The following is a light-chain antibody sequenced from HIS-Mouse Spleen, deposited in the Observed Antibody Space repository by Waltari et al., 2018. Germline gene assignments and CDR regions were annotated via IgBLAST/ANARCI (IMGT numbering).Light chain of an antibody. V-gene: IGLV2-23*01. CDR1: SSHVGSYNL. CDR3: CSYAGSSTYWV. Sequence: QSALTQPASVSGSPGQSITLSCTGTSSHVGSYNLVSWYQQHPGKAPKLTIYEGSKRPSGVSNRFSGSKSGNTASLTISGLQAEDEADYYCCSYAGSSTYWVFGGGTKLTVL. J-gene: IGLJ3*02. CDR2: EGS.